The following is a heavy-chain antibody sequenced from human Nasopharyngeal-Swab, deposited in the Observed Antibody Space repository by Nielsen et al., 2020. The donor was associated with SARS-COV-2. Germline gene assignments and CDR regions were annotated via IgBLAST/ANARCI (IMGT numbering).Heavy chain of an antibody. V-gene: IGHV1-69*13. Sequence: SVKVSCKASGGTFSSYAISWVRQAPGQGLEWMGGIIPIFGTASYAQKFQGRVTITADESTSTAYMELSSLRSEDTAVYYCARKRRGYYYYGMDVWGQGTTVTVSS. CDR3: ARKRRGYYYYGMDV. J-gene: IGHJ6*02. CDR1: GGTFSSYA. D-gene: IGHD3-10*01. CDR2: IIPIFGTA.